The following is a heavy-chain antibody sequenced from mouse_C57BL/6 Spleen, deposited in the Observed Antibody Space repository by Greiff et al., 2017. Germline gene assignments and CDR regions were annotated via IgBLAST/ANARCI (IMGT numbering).Heavy chain of an antibody. Sequence: EVMLVESEGGLVQPGSSMKLSCTASGFTFSDYYMAWVRQVPEKGLEWVANINYDCSSTYYLDSLKSRFIFSSDNAKNILYLQMSSLKSEDTATYYCTRGANWVYAMDYGGQGTSVTVSS. CDR3: TRGANWVYAMDY. J-gene: IGHJ4*01. CDR2: INYDCSST. CDR1: GFTFSDYY. D-gene: IGHD4-1*01. V-gene: IGHV5-16*01.